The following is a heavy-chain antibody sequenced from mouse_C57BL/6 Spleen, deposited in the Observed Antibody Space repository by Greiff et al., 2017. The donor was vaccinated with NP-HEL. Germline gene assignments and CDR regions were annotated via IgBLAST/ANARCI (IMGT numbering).Heavy chain of an antibody. CDR3: APLITTGVDFDY. V-gene: IGHV1-74*01. J-gene: IGHJ2*01. Sequence: QVQLQQPGAELVKPGASVKVSCKASGYTFTSYWMHWVKQRPGQGLEWIGRIHPSDSDTNYNQKFKGKATLTVDKSSSTAYMPHSSLTSEDSAVYDCAPLITTGVDFDYWGKGTTLTVSS. D-gene: IGHD1-1*01. CDR2: IHPSDSDT. CDR1: GYTFTSYW.